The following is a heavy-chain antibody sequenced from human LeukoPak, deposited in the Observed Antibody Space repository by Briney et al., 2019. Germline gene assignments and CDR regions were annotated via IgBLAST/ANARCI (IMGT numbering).Heavy chain of an antibody. Sequence: GGSLRLSCAASGFTFSNAWMSWVRQAPGKGLEWVGRIKSKTDGGTTDYAAPVKGRFTISRDDSKNTLYLQMNSLKTEDTAVYYCTATLGHSSSWYCDYWGQGTLVTVSS. J-gene: IGHJ4*02. CDR1: GFTFSNAW. V-gene: IGHV3-15*01. CDR2: IKSKTDGGTT. CDR3: TATLGHSSSWYCDY. D-gene: IGHD6-13*01.